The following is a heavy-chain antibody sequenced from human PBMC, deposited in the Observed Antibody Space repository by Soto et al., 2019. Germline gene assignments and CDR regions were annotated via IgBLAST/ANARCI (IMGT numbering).Heavy chain of an antibody. CDR2: ISSSSSTI. V-gene: IGHV3-48*01. CDR1: GFTFSSYS. Sequence: GGSLRLSCAASGFTFSSYSMNWVRQAPGKGLEWVSYISSSSSTIYYADSVKGRFTISRDNAKNSLYLQMNSLRAEDTAVYYCARDHSILDFWSGSLQCWGQGTLVTVSS. J-gene: IGHJ4*02. CDR3: ARDHSILDFWSGSLQC. D-gene: IGHD3-3*01.